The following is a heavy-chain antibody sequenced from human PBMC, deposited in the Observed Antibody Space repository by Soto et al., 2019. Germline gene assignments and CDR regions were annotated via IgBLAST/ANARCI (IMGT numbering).Heavy chain of an antibody. V-gene: IGHV3-30*18. Sequence: QVQLVESGGGVVQPGRSLRLSCAASGFTFSSYGMHWVRQAPGKGLEWVAVISYDGSNKYYADSVKGRFTISGDNSKNTLYLQMNSLRAEDTAVYYCAKDVQSSPVYYYYYGMDVWGQGTTVTVSS. J-gene: IGHJ6*02. CDR2: ISYDGSNK. CDR3: AKDVQSSPVYYYYYGMDV. D-gene: IGHD1-26*01. CDR1: GFTFSSYG.